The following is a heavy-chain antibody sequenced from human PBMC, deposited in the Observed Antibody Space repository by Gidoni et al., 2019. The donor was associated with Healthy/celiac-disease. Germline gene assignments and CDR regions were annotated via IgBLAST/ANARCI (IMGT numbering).Heavy chain of an antibody. Sequence: QVQLQQWGAGLLKPSETLSLTCAVYGGSFSGYYWSWIRQPPGKGLEWIGEINHSGSTNYNPSLKSRVTISVDTSKNQFSLKLSSVTAADTAVYYCAREMGWGNYGSGSYYNGALDYWGQGTLVTVSS. J-gene: IGHJ4*02. CDR3: AREMGWGNYGSGSYYNGALDY. CDR2: INHSGST. CDR1: GGSFSGYY. D-gene: IGHD3-10*01. V-gene: IGHV4-34*01.